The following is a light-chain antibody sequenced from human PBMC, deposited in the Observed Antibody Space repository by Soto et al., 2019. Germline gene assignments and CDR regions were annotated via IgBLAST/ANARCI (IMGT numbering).Light chain of an antibody. CDR1: QSVSSN. CDR2: GAS. Sequence: EIVMTQSPSTLSVSPWERSTLSCRASQSVSSNLAWYQQKPGQAPRLLIYGASSRATGIPDRFSGSGSGTDFTLTISRLEPEDFAVYYCQQYGSSWTFGQGTKVDIK. CDR3: QQYGSSWT. J-gene: IGKJ1*01. V-gene: IGKV3-20*01.